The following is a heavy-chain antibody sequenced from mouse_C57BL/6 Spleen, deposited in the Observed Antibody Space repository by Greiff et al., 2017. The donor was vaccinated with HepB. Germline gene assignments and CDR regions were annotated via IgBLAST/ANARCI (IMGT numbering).Heavy chain of an antibody. D-gene: IGHD3-3*01. Sequence: QVQLQQPGAELVKPGASVKVSCKASGYTFTSYWMHWVKQRPGQGLEWIGRIHPSDSDTNYNQKFKGKATLTVDKSYSTTYMQLSSLTSEDSAVYYCAIRGSLGDAMDYWGQGTSVTVSS. CDR3: AIRGSLGDAMDY. CDR2: IHPSDSDT. V-gene: IGHV1-74*01. J-gene: IGHJ4*01. CDR1: GYTFTSYW.